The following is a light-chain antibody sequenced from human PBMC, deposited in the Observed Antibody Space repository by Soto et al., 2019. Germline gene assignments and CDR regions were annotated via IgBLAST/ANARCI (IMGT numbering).Light chain of an antibody. J-gene: IGKJ2*01. CDR3: QQGYSPPYT. V-gene: IGKV1-39*01. Sequence: DSQMTQSPSSLSASVGDRVTISCRASQSIITYLNWYQQKPGTAPKLLIYAAYSLQIGVPSRFSGSGAGTDFTLTFSSLQPEDSATYDCQQGYSPPYTFGQGTKLEIK. CDR2: AAY. CDR1: QSIITY.